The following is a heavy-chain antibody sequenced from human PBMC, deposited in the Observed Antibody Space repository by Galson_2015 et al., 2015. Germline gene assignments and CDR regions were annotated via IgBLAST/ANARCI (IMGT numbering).Heavy chain of an antibody. V-gene: IGHV6-1*01. CDR2: TNYRSKWST. Sequence: CAISGDSVSNNIASWNWIRQSPSRGLEWLGRTNYRSKWSTNYAESVKSRITINPDTSKNQFSLQPNSVTPEDTAVYYCARDTRWGFDYLGQGALVTVSS. CDR1: GDSVSNNIAS. CDR3: ARDTRWGFDY. J-gene: IGHJ4*02. D-gene: IGHD2-2*01.